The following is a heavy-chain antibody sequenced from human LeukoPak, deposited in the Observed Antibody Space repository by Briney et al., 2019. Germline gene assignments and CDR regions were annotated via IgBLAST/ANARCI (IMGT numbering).Heavy chain of an antibody. Sequence: ASVNVSCKASGYXFTSYYIHWVRQAPGQGLEWRGIINPSGGSTSYAQKFQRRDNMTKDTSTRRVYSELSRVMSEAPALYYCARDGYSIIFQLNWFDPWGQGTLVTVPS. CDR3: ARDGYSIIFQLNWFDP. J-gene: IGHJ5*02. CDR1: GYXFTSYY. V-gene: IGHV1-46*01. D-gene: IGHD5-12*01. CDR2: INPSGGST.